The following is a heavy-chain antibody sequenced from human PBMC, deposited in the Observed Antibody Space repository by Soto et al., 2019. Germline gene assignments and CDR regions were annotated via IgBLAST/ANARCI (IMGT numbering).Heavy chain of an antibody. D-gene: IGHD3-10*01. CDR2: IYGSGGGT. V-gene: IGHV3-23*01. J-gene: IGHJ4*02. CDR3: ANGAHLDY. Sequence: PGGSLRLSCAASGFTFSSYAMSWVRQAPGKGLEWVSNIYGSGGGTYYADSVKGRFTISRDNSKNMLYLQMNSLRAEDTALYYCANGAHLDYWGQGTLVTVSS. CDR1: GFTFSSYA.